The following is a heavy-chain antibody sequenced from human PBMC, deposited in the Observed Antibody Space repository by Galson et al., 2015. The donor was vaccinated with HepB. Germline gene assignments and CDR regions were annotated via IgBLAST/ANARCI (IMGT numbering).Heavy chain of an antibody. D-gene: IGHD4-17*01. J-gene: IGHJ4*02. Sequence: SLRLSCAASGFTFDDYGMSWVRQAPGKGLEWVSGINWNGGSTGYADSVKGRFTISRDNAKNSLYLQMNSLRAEDTALYYCASAPDYGDPPGLDYWGQGTLVTVSS. CDR2: INWNGGST. CDR1: GFTFDDYG. CDR3: ASAPDYGDPPGLDY. V-gene: IGHV3-20*04.